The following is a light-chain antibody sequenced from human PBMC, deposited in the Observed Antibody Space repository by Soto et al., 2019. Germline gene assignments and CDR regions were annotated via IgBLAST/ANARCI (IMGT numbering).Light chain of an antibody. J-gene: IGKJ4*01. Sequence: DIQMTQSPSTLSASVGDRVTITCRASQSISGWLALYQQKPGKAPKLLIYKASALESGVPSRFSGRGSGTEFTLSISTLQPDDFPTYFCQHHGTFGHGTQV. CDR2: KAS. CDR3: QHHGT. V-gene: IGKV1-5*03. CDR1: QSISGW.